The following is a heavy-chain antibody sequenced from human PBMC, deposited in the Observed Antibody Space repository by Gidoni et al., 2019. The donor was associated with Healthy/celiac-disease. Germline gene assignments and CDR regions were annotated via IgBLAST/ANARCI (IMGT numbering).Heavy chain of an antibody. D-gene: IGHD3-3*01. Sequence: QVQLPQWGAGLWKPSETLSLTCPVYGGSFSGYYWGWFRQPPGKGREWIGEIYHSGSTNYNPSLTSRITISVVTSKNHFSLKLSSVTSADTAVYYCARGLVEFWGGWGDAFDIWGQGTMVTVSS. V-gene: IGHV4-34*01. CDR1: GGSFSGYY. J-gene: IGHJ3*02. CDR2: IYHSGST. CDR3: ARGLVEFWGGWGDAFDI.